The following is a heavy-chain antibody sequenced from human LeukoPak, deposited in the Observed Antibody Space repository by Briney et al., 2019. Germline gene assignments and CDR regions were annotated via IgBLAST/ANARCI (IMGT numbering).Heavy chain of an antibody. CDR3: ARDSGSSEYYFDY. D-gene: IGHD1-26*01. CDR1: GFTFSSYW. V-gene: IGHV3-74*01. Sequence: GGSLRLSCAASGFTFSSYWMHWVRQAPGKGLVWVSRINTDGSSTSYADSVKGRFTISRDDAKNTLYLQMNSLRAEDTAVYYCARDSGSSEYYFDYWGQGTLVTVSS. CDR2: INTDGSST. J-gene: IGHJ4*02.